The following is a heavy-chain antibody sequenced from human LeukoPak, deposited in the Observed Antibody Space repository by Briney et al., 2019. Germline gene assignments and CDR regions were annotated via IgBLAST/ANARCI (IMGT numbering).Heavy chain of an antibody. Sequence: SETLSLTCAVYGGSFSGYYWSWIRQPPGKGLEWTGEINHSGSTNYNPSLKSRVTISVDTSKNQFSLKLSSVTAADTAVYYCARGVSSWYHYYYYYYGMDVWGQGTTVTVSS. CDR1: GGSFSGYY. J-gene: IGHJ6*02. V-gene: IGHV4-34*01. CDR3: ARGVSSWYHYYYYYYGMDV. CDR2: INHSGST. D-gene: IGHD6-13*01.